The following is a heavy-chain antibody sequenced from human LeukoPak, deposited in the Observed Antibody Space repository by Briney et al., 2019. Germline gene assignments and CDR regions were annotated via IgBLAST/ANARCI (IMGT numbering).Heavy chain of an antibody. CDR3: ARVPTPDTYYYDSSGYYAGY. Sequence: GGSLRLSCAASGFTFSSSAMSWVRQAPGKGLEWVSYISSSGSTIYYADSVKGRFTISRDNAKNSLYLQMNSLRAEDTAVYYCARVPTPDTYYYDSSGYYAGYWGQGTLVTVSS. V-gene: IGHV3-48*04. CDR1: GFTFSSSA. J-gene: IGHJ4*02. D-gene: IGHD3-22*01. CDR2: ISSSGSTI.